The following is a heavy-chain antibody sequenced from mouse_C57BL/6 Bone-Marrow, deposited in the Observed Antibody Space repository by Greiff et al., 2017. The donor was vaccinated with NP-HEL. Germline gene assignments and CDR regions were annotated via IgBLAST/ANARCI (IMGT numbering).Heavy chain of an antibody. D-gene: IGHD2-4*01. CDR1: GFTFSSYA. Sequence: EVQVVESGGGLVKPGGSLKLSCAASGFTFSSYAMSWVRQTPEKRLEWVATISDGGSYTYYPDNVKGRFTISRDNAKNNLYLQMSHLKSEDTAMYYCARDLYYDYDYAMDYWGQGTSVTVSS. CDR2: ISDGGSYT. V-gene: IGHV5-4*01. J-gene: IGHJ4*01. CDR3: ARDLYYDYDYAMDY.